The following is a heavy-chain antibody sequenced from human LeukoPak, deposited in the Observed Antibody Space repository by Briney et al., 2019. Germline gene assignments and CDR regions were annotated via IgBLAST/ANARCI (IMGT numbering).Heavy chain of an antibody. CDR2: IYSGGST. D-gene: IGHD2-2*01. J-gene: IGHJ5*02. Sequence: GGSLRLSCAASGFTVSSNYMSWVRQAPGKGLEWVSVIYSGGSTYYADSVKGRFTIFRDNSKNTVYLQMNSLRAEDTAVYYCARASWRYCSSTSCCGNWFDPWGQGTLVTVSS. CDR1: GFTVSSNY. CDR3: ARASWRYCSSTSCCGNWFDP. V-gene: IGHV3-53*01.